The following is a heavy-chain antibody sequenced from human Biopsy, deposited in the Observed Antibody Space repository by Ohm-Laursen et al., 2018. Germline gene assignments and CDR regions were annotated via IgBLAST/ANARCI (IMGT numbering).Heavy chain of an antibody. Sequence: SLRLSCTASGFTFSDYYMSWIRQAPGKGLKWASYISSRTNTIYYADSVKGRFTISRDNAKNSLYLQMNRLRAEDTAVYYCARGSFAPDFWGQGTLVTVSS. J-gene: IGHJ4*02. CDR2: ISSRTNTI. CDR1: GFTFSDYY. CDR3: ARGSFAPDF. D-gene: IGHD2/OR15-2a*01. V-gene: IGHV3-11*01.